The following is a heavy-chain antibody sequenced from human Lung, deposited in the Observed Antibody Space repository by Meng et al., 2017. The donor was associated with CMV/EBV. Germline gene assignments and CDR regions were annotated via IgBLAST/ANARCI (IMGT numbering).Heavy chain of an antibody. Sequence: LSCTVSGGSISSGGYYWSWIRQHPGKGLEWIGYIYYSGSTYYNPSLKSRVTISVDTSKNQFSLKLSSVTAADTAVYYCARGGGYWSAGLYYYYGMDVXGQGXTVTVSS. V-gene: IGHV4-31*03. CDR1: GGSISSGGYY. D-gene: IGHD2-21*02. J-gene: IGHJ6*02. CDR3: ARGGGYWSAGLYYYYGMDV. CDR2: IYYSGST.